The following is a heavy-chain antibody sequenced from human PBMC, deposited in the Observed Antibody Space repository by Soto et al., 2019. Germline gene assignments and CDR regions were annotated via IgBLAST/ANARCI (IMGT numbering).Heavy chain of an antibody. CDR3: AREPYYPASGSFEF. CDR2: IKTNADGATT. Sequence: EEQVMESGGGLVKPGGSLRLSCVLSGFTFPFSSAWVSWVRQAPGKGLEWVGHIKTNADGATTDLAATVKDRFAISRDDSKNTVYLEINSLKTEDVALYYCAREPYYPASGSFEFWGQGTVDTVSS. CDR1: GFTFPFSSAW. V-gene: IGHV3-15*01. J-gene: IGHJ4*02. D-gene: IGHD3-10*01.